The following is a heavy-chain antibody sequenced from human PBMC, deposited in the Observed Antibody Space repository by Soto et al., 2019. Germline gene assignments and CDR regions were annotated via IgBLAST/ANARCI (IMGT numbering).Heavy chain of an antibody. Sequence: QITLKESGPTLVKPTQTLTLTCTFSGFSLSTSGVGVGWIRQPPGKALEWLALIYWNDDKRYSPSLKSRLTITKDTSKNQVVLTMTNMDPVDTATYYCAHSYSSGWTKNYNWFDPWGQGTLVTVSS. J-gene: IGHJ5*02. V-gene: IGHV2-5*01. CDR2: IYWNDDK. D-gene: IGHD6-19*01. CDR1: GFSLSTSGVG. CDR3: AHSYSSGWTKNYNWFDP.